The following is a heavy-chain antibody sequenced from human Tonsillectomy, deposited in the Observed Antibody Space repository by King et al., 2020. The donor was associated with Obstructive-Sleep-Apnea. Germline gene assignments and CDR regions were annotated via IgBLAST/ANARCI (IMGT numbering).Heavy chain of an antibody. Sequence: QLQESGPGLVKPSETLSLTCTVSGGSISSSSDYWGWILKPPGKGLEWSGRIYCIWSTSYNTSLKCRVTISVDKSKNQFSLKLGYVTAADTAVYYCARHGDIVVVVAAPDYWGQGTLVTVSS. CDR1: GGSISSSSDY. V-gene: IGHV4-39*01. J-gene: IGHJ4*02. D-gene: IGHD2-15*01. CDR3: ARHGDIVVVVAAPDY. CDR2: IYCIWST.